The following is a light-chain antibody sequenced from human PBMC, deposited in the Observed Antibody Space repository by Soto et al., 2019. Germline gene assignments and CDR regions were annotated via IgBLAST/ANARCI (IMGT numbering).Light chain of an antibody. V-gene: IGLV1-44*01. CDR3: AAWDGSLQSWV. CDR1: NSNIGSHV. CDR2: TNN. J-gene: IGLJ3*02. Sequence: QLVLTQPPSASGAPGQRVTISCSGSNSNIGSHVVNWYQQVPGTAPKLLIYTNNQRPSGVPDRFSDSKSGTSASLAISGLQSEDEADYYCAAWDGSLQSWVFGGGTKVTVL.